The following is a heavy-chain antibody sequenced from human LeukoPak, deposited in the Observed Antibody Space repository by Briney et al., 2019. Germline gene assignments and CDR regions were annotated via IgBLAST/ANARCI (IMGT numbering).Heavy chain of an antibody. CDR1: GFTFSNAW. V-gene: IGHV3-15*01. D-gene: IGHD5-18*01. Sequence: GGSLRLSCAASGFTFSNAWMSWVRPAPGEGLEWVGRIKSKTDGGTTDYAAPVKGRFIISRDDSKNTLYLQMNSLKTEDTAVYYCTTEWIQLWYFDYWGQGTLVTVSS. J-gene: IGHJ4*02. CDR2: IKSKTDGGTT. CDR3: TTEWIQLWYFDY.